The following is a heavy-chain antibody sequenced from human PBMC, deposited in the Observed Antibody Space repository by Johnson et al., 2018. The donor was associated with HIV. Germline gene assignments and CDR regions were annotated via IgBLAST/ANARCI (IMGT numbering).Heavy chain of an antibody. CDR2: IYSGGKT. CDR3: AKAYSAVVGDAFDI. V-gene: IGHV3-66*01. D-gene: IGHD3-22*01. CDR1: GFTVSSNY. J-gene: IGHJ3*02. Sequence: MQLVESGGDLVQPGGSLRLSCAASGFTVSSNYMSWVRQAPGKGLEWVSVIYSGGKTYYADSVKGRFTISRDNSKNTLYLQMNSLRAEDTAVYYCAKAYSAVVGDAFDIWGQGTMVTVSS.